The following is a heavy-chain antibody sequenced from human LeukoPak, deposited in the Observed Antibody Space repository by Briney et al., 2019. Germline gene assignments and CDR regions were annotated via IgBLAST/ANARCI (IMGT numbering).Heavy chain of an antibody. CDR3: ARNAAREYYFDY. CDR1: GGSISSSNW. J-gene: IGHJ4*02. CDR2: IYHRGST. D-gene: IGHD2-15*01. Sequence: SGTLSLTCAVSGGSISSSNWWSWVRQPPGKGLEWIGEIYHRGSTNYNPSLKSRVTISIDKSKNQFSLKLNSVTAADTAVYYCARNAAREYYFDYWGQGTLVTVSS. V-gene: IGHV4-4*02.